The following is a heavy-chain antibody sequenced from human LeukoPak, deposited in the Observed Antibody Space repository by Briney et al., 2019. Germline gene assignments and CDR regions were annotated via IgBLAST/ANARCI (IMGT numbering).Heavy chain of an antibody. CDR3: ARKGGLFDY. V-gene: IGHV4-59*01. CDR2: IYYNGST. J-gene: IGHJ4*02. Sequence: SETLSLTCTVSGGSIRYYYWSWIRQSPGKGLEWIGYIYYNGSTNYNPSLTSRVTISVDMSKNQFSLKMSSVTAADTAVYYCARKGGLFDYWGQGRLVTVSS. CDR1: GGSIRYYY. D-gene: IGHD2-15*01.